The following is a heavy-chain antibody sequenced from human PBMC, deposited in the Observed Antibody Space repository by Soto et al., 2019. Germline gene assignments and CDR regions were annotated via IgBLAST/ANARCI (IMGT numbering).Heavy chain of an antibody. CDR1: GYTFTSYY. V-gene: IGHV1-46*01. J-gene: IGHJ6*02. D-gene: IGHD4-17*01. CDR3: ARERGTVTGAAHYYYGMDV. Sequence: QVQLVQSGAEVKKPGASVKLSCKTSGYTFTSYYMHWVRQAPGQGLEWVGMINPGSGSTTYSQNFQDRVTMTRDTSTSTAYMELNSLISDDTAMYYCARERGTVTGAAHYYYGMDVWGQGTTVTVSS. CDR2: INPGSGST.